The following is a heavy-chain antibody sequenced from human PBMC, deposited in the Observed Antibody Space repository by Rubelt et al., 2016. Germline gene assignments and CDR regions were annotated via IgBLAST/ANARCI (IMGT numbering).Heavy chain of an antibody. Sequence: MPGESLRISCKGSGYSFTSYWISWVRQMPGKGLEWMGRIDPSDSYTNYSPSFQGHVTISADKSISTAYPQWSSLKASDTAMYYCARHDPPPLNGYYDSMGYAPVSWGQGTLVTVSS. CDR1: GYSFTSYW. CDR3: ARHDPPPLNGYYDSMGYAPVS. V-gene: IGHV5-10-1*01. J-gene: IGHJ5*02. CDR2: IDPSDSYT. D-gene: IGHD3-22*01.